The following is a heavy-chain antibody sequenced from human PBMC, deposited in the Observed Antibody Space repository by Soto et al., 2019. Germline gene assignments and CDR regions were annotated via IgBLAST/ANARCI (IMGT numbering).Heavy chain of an antibody. V-gene: IGHV6-1*01. CDR3: ARDFKYGGNGWDAFDI. D-gene: IGHD2-15*01. CDR1: GDSVSSNSAA. CDR2: TYYRSKWYN. Sequence: SQTLSLTCAISGDSVSSNSAAWNWIRQSPSRGLEWLGRTYYRSKWYNDYAVSVKSRITINPDTSKNQFSLQLNSVTPEDTAVYYCARDFKYGGNGWDAFDIWGQGTMVNVSS. J-gene: IGHJ3*02.